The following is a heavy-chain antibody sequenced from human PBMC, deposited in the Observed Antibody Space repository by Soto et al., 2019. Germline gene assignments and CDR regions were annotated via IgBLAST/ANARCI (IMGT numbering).Heavy chain of an antibody. D-gene: IGHD3-22*01. CDR2: LYYGRSA. CDR3: ALRRVAVVPEY. J-gene: IGHJ4*02. V-gene: IGHV4-59*01. Sequence: QVQLQESGPGLVKPSETLSLTCAVSGDSISSYYCMWIRQPPGKGLESIGYLYYGRSANYNPSLKSRVTLSVDTSQNQCSLTLSSMTAADTAVYYWALRRVAVVPEYWGQGTLVTVSS. CDR1: GDSISSYY.